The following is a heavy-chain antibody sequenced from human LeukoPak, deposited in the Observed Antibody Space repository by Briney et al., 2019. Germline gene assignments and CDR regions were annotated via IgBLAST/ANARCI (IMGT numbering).Heavy chain of an antibody. CDR3: ARDPYPYYYDSSGYSDY. V-gene: IGHV3-30*12. D-gene: IGHD3-22*01. CDR2: ISYDGSDT. Sequence: GGSLRLSCAASGFSFSNYGMHWVRQAPGKGLEWVAVISYDGSDTYYADSVRGRFTISRDNAKNSLYLQMNSLRAEDTAVYYCARDPYPYYYDSSGYSDYWGQGTLVTVSS. J-gene: IGHJ4*02. CDR1: GFSFSNYG.